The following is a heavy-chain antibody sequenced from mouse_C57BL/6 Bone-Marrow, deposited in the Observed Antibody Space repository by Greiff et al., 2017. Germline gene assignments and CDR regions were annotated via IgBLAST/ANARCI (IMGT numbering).Heavy chain of an antibody. CDR1: GFTFSSYA. J-gene: IGHJ4*01. CDR2: ISDGGSYT. D-gene: IGHD2-4*01. CDR3: ARDRCYYDYEFSYYAMDY. V-gene: IGHV5-4*01. Sequence: EVQVVESGGGLVKPGGSLKLSCAASGFTFSSYAMSWVRQTPEKRLEWVATISDGGSYTYYPDNVKGRFTISRDNAKNNLYLQMSHLKFEDTAMYYCARDRCYYDYEFSYYAMDYWGQGTSVTVSS.